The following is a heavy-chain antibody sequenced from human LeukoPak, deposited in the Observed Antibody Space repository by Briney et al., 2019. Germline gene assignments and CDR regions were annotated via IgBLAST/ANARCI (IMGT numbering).Heavy chain of an antibody. Sequence: SETLSLTCAVYGGSFSGYYWSWIRQPPGKGLEWIGEINHSGSTNYNPSLKSRVTISVDTSKNQFSLELSSVTAADTAVYYCARARGAAFDIWGQGTMVTVSS. CDR1: GGSFSGYY. J-gene: IGHJ3*02. V-gene: IGHV4-34*01. CDR2: INHSGST. D-gene: IGHD5-24*01. CDR3: ARARGAAFDI.